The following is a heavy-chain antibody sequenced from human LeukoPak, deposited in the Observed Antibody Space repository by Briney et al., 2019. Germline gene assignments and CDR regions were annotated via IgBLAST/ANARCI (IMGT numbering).Heavy chain of an antibody. J-gene: IGHJ4*02. CDR2: INSDESGR. CDR3: ARSDCSSTSCLPGDY. D-gene: IGHD2-2*01. CDR1: GFTFINYW. V-gene: IGHV3-74*01. Sequence: GGSLRLSCAASGFTFINYWMHWVRQAPGKGLVWVSRINSDESGRSYADSVKGRFTISRDNAKNSLYLQMNSLRAEDTAVYYCARSDCSSTSCLPGDYWGQGTLVTVPS.